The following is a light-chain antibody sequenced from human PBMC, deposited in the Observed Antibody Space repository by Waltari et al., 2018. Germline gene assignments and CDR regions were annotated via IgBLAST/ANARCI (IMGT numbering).Light chain of an antibody. CDR2: ENS. CDR3: GTWDSSLSGAV. V-gene: IGLV1-51*02. CDR1: SSNIGNNY. J-gene: IGLJ7*01. Sequence: QSVLTQPPSVSAAPGQRVTISSSGGSSNIGNNYVSLYRQFPGTAPKLLIYENSERPSGIPGRFSGSKSGTSATLDITGLQAGDEADYYCGTWDSSLSGAVFGGGTHLTVL.